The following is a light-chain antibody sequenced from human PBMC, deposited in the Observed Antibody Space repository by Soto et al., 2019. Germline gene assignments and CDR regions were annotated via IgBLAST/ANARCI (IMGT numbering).Light chain of an antibody. J-gene: IGLJ3*02. CDR3: SSYTNSRPWV. Sequence: SVLTQPASVSGSPGQSITISCTGTSSDVGGYDYVSWYQQHPGKAPKLMIYDVSNRPSGVSNRFSGSKSGNTASLTISGLQAEDEADYYCSSYTNSRPWVFGGGTKVTVL. CDR1: SSDVGGYDY. V-gene: IGLV2-14*01. CDR2: DVS.